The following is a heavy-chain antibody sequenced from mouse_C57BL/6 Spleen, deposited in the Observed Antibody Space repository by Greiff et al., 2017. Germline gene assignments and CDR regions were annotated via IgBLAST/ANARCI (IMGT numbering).Heavy chain of an antibody. CDR3: ARDHSGYGAMDY. CDR1: GFTFSSYA. J-gene: IGHJ4*01. Sequence: EVKVVESGGGLVKPGGSLKLSCAASGFTFSSYAMSWVRQTPEKRLEWVATISDGGSYTYYPDNVKGRFTISRDNAKNNLYLQMSHLKSEDTAMYYCARDHSGYGAMDYWGQGTSVTVSS. V-gene: IGHV5-4*01. D-gene: IGHD3-2*02. CDR2: ISDGGSYT.